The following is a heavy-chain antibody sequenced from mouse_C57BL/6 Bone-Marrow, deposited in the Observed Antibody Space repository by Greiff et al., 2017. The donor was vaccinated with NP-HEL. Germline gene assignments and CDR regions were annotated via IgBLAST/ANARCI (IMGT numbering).Heavy chain of an antibody. CDR1: GYTFTSYG. Sequence: VQLQQSGAELARPGASVKLSCKASGYTFTSYGISWVKQRTGQGLEWIGEIYPRSGNTYYNEKFKGKVTLTADKSSSTAYMELRSLTSEDSAVYCCAREWQYYYGSSGWFAYWGQGTLVTVSA. V-gene: IGHV1-81*01. J-gene: IGHJ3*01. CDR2: IYPRSGNT. D-gene: IGHD1-1*01. CDR3: AREWQYYYGSSGWFAY.